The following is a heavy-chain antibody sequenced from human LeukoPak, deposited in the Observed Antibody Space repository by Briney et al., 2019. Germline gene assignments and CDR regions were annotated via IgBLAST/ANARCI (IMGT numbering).Heavy chain of an antibody. D-gene: IGHD3-16*02. V-gene: IGHV4-4*07. Sequence: SETLSLTCTVSGGSMNNNYWSWIRQPAGKGLEWVGRIHSSGSTNYNPSLKSRVTMSVVTSKNQFSLKLSSVTAADTALYYCVRGTLRLGDLSLSNYFDPWGQGTLVTVSS. CDR1: GGSMNNNY. CDR2: IHSSGST. J-gene: IGHJ5*02. CDR3: VRGTLRLGDLSLSNYFDP.